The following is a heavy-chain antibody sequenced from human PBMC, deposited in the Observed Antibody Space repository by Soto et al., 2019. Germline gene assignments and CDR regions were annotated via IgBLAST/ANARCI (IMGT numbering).Heavy chain of an antibody. CDR3: AKHIGILTGTIDS. V-gene: IGHV3-23*01. CDR1: GFTFSIYA. J-gene: IGHJ4*02. D-gene: IGHD4-17*01. CDR2: ISGSGDST. Sequence: EVQLLESGGGLVQPGGSLRLSWAASGFTFSIYAMTWDRQAPGKGLEWVSVISGSGDSTYYADSLKGRFTVSRDNSKNTLYLQMNSLRADDTAVYYCAKHIGILTGTIDSWGQGTLVTVSS.